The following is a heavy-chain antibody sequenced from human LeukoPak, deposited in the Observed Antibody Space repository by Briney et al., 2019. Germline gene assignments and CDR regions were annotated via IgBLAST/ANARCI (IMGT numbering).Heavy chain of an antibody. V-gene: IGHV3-21*01. D-gene: IGHD6-13*01. CDR3: ARDPDRYSSSWYFDP. CDR2: ISSSSSYI. CDR1: GFTFSTYT. Sequence: GGSLRLSCAASGFTFSTYTMNWVRQAPGKGLQWVSTISSSSSYIYYAYSVKGRFTISRDNAKNSLYLQMNSLRAEDTAVYYCARDPDRYSSSWYFDPWGQGTLVTVSS. J-gene: IGHJ5*02.